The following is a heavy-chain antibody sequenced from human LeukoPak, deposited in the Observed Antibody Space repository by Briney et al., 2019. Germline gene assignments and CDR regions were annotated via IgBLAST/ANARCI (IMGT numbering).Heavy chain of an antibody. J-gene: IGHJ6*02. CDR3: ARDGYIVATSYYYGMDV. CDR1: GYTFTSYY. Sequence: ASVKVSCKASGYTFTSYYMHWVRQAPGQGLEWMGIINPSGGSTSYAQKFQGRVTMTRDTSTSTVYMELSSLRSEDTAVYYCARDGYIVATSYYYGMDVWGQGTTVTVSS. V-gene: IGHV1-46*01. CDR2: INPSGGST. D-gene: IGHD5-12*01.